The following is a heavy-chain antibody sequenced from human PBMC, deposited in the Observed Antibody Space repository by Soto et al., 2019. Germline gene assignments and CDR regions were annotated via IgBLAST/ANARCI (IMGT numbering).Heavy chain of an antibody. D-gene: IGHD5-18*01. J-gene: IGHJ3*02. CDR1: GFTFSSYA. CDR2: ISGSGGST. Sequence: EVQLLASGGGLVQPGGSLRLSCAASGFTFSSYAMSWVRQAPGKGLEWVSAISGSGGSTYYADSVKGRFTISRDNSKNTLYLQMNSLRAEDTAVYYCAKAGYSYGYGTTIPTGGFDIWCQGTMVTVSS. V-gene: IGHV3-23*01. CDR3: AKAGYSYGYGTTIPTGGFDI.